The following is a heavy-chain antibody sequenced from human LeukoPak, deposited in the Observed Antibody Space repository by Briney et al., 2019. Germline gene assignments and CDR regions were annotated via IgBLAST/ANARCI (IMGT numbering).Heavy chain of an antibody. Sequence: SVKVSCKASGGTFSSYAISWVRQAPGQGLEWMGRIIPILGIANYAQKFQGRVTITADKSTSTAYMELRSLRSDDTAVYYCARSPKYSYGRYYFDYWGQGTLVTVSS. D-gene: IGHD5-18*01. J-gene: IGHJ4*02. CDR3: ARSPKYSYGRYYFDY. CDR2: IIPILGIA. CDR1: GGTFSSYA. V-gene: IGHV1-69*04.